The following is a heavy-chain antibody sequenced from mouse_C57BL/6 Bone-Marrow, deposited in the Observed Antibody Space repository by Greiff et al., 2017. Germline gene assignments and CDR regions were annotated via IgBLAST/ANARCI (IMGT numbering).Heavy chain of an antibody. CDR3: ARPDGYYSAWFAY. V-gene: IGHV1-9*01. Sequence: VQLQQSGAELMKPGASVKLSCKATGYTFTGYWIEWVKQRPGHGLEWIGEILPGSGSTNYNEKFKGKATFTADTSSNTAYMQLSSLTTVDSAIYSCARPDGYYSAWFAYWGQGTLGTVSA. J-gene: IGHJ3*01. CDR2: ILPGSGST. D-gene: IGHD2-3*01. CDR1: GYTFTGYW.